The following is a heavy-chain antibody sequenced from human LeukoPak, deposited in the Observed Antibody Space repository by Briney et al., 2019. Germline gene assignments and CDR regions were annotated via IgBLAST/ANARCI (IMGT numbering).Heavy chain of an antibody. V-gene: IGHV4-34*01. CDR2: INHSGST. Sequence: SETLSLTCAVYGGSFSGYYWSWIRQPPGKGLEWIGEINHSGSTNYNPSLKSRVTISVDTSKNQFSLKLSSVTAADTAVYYCARGRRPSYYYYYYMDIWGKGTTVTVSS. CDR1: GGSFSGYY. CDR3: ARGRRPSYYYYYYMDI. J-gene: IGHJ6*03.